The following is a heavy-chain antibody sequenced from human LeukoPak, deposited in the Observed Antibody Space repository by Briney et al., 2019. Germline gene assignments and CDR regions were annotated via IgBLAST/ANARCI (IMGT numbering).Heavy chain of an antibody. CDR1: GGTFSSYA. D-gene: IGHD3-22*01. CDR3: ARGLMYYYDSSGSLAFDY. V-gene: IGHV1-69*01. Sequence: ASVKVSCKASGGTFSSYAISWVRQAPGQGLEWMGGIIPIFGTANYAQKFQGRVTITADESTSTAYMELSSLRSEDTAVYYCARGLMYYYDSSGSLAFDYWGQGTLVTASS. J-gene: IGHJ4*02. CDR2: IIPIFGTA.